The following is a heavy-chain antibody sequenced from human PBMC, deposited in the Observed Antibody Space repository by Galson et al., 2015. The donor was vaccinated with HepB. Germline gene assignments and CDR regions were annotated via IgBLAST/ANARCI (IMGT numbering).Heavy chain of an antibody. V-gene: IGHV1-2*04. Sequence: SVKVSCKASGYTFTSYAMNWVRQAPGQGLEWMGWINPNSGGTNYAQKFQGWVTMTRDTSISTAYMELSRLRSDDTAVYYCARVGAIAAAGGYGMDVWGQGTTVTVSS. CDR3: ARVGAIAAAGGYGMDV. J-gene: IGHJ6*02. CDR1: GYTFTSYA. CDR2: INPNSGGT. D-gene: IGHD6-13*01.